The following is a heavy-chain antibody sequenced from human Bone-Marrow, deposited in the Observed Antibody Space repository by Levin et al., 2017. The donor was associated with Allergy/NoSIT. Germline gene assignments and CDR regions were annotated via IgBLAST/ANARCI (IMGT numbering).Heavy chain of an antibody. CDR2: ITPIFGTP. CDR3: ARNIAVDTTWFDP. CDR1: GGTFSSFA. J-gene: IGHJ5*02. V-gene: IGHV1-69*13. Sequence: SVKVSCKASGGTFSSFAITWVRQAPGQGPEWMGGITPIFGTPNYAQTLQGRVTITADESTNTAYMELSSLRSEDTAVYYCARNIAVDTTWFDPWGQGTLVTVIS. D-gene: IGHD6-19*01.